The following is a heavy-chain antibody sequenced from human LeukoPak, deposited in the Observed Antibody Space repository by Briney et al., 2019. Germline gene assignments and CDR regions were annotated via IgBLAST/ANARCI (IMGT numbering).Heavy chain of an antibody. J-gene: IGHJ4*02. CDR3: ASHNWGSSYYFDY. V-gene: IGHV1-69*05. Sequence: GASVKVSSKSSGGTFSSYTISWVRQAPGHGLEWMGRIIPICGTANYAQNFQGRVTIATDESTSTAYMELSSLRSEDTAVYYCASHNWGSSYYFDYWGQGTLVTVSS. CDR2: IIPICGTA. CDR1: GGTFSSYT. D-gene: IGHD7-27*01.